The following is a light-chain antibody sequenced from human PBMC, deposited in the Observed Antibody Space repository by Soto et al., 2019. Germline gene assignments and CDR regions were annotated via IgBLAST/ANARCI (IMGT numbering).Light chain of an antibody. Sequence: DIQMTQSPSTLSASVGDRVTITCRASQSISNWLAWYQQKPGKVPKLLIYKASSLESGVPSRFSGSGSGTEFTLTITILQPDDFATYYCQQDNMYSRAFGQGTKVEIK. J-gene: IGKJ1*01. CDR3: QQDNMYSRA. CDR2: KAS. CDR1: QSISNW. V-gene: IGKV1-5*03.